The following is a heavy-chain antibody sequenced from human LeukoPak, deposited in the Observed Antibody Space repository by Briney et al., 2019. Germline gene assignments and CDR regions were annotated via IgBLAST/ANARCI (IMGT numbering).Heavy chain of an antibody. CDR3: ARDPHHWNVDAFAP. D-gene: IGHD1-1*01. J-gene: IGHJ5*02. Sequence: SETLSLTCAVYGGSFSGYYWSWIRQPPGNGLEWIGEINHTGSTSYNPSLKSRVTMSVDTSKNQFSLRLHSVTAADTGVYYRARDPHHWNVDAFAPRGQGTLVTVSS. V-gene: IGHV4-34*01. CDR1: GGSFSGYY. CDR2: INHTGST.